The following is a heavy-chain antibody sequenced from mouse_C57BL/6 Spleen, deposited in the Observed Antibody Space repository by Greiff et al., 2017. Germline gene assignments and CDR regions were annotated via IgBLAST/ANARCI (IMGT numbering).Heavy chain of an antibody. V-gene: IGHV1-69*01. CDR1: GYTFTSYW. CDR3: ASYYGSPFAY. D-gene: IGHD1-1*01. CDR2: IDPSDSYT. Sequence: QVQLQQPGAELVMPGASVKLSCKASGYTFTSYWMHWVKQRPGQGLEWIGEIDPSDSYTNYNQKFKGKSTLTVDKSSSTAYMQLSSLTSEDSAVYYSASYYGSPFAYWGQGTLVTVSA. J-gene: IGHJ3*01.